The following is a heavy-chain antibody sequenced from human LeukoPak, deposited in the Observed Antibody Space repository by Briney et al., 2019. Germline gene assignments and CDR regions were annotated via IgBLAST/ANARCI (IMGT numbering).Heavy chain of an antibody. J-gene: IGHJ6*03. V-gene: IGHV1-8*01. Sequence: AAVKVSCKASGYTFTSYDINWVRQATGQGLEWMGWMNPNSGNTGYAQKFQGRVTMTRNTSISTAYMELSSLRSEDTAVYYCARGVLDIVATIYYYYYMDVWGKGTTVTVSS. CDR1: GYTFTSYD. CDR3: ARGVLDIVATIYYYYYMDV. D-gene: IGHD5-12*01. CDR2: MNPNSGNT.